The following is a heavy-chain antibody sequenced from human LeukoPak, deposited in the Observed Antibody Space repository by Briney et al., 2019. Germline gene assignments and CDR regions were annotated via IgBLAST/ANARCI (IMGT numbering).Heavy chain of an antibody. Sequence: GGSLRLSCAASGFTCSSYWMSWVRQAPGKGLEWVANIKQDGSEKYYVDSVKGRFTISRENAKNSLYLQMNSMRAEDTAVYYCARIRRGWSQNWDYWGQGTLVTVSS. D-gene: IGHD6-19*01. CDR3: ARIRRGWSQNWDY. J-gene: IGHJ4*02. CDR1: GFTCSSYW. V-gene: IGHV3-7*01. CDR2: IKQDGSEK.